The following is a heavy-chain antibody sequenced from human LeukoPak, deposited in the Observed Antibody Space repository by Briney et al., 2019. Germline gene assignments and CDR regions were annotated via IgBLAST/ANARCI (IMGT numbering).Heavy chain of an antibody. CDR1: GFTFSSYG. CDR3: ARDLIAVAGTWGY. J-gene: IGHJ4*02. Sequence: PGGSLRLSCAASGFTFSSYGMHWVRQAPGKGLEWVSVIYSGGSTYYADSVKGRFTISRDNSKNTLYLQMNSLRAEDTAVYYCARDLIAVAGTWGYWGQGTLVTVSS. CDR2: IYSGGST. V-gene: IGHV3-66*01. D-gene: IGHD6-19*01.